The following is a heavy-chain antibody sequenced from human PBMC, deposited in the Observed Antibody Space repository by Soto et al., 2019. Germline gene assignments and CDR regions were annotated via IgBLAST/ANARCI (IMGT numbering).Heavy chain of an antibody. J-gene: IGHJ5*02. CDR3: ARVLAPNLGELLGGRVGWFDP. CDR1: GGSFSGYY. CDR2: INHSGST. Sequence: SETLSLTCAVYGGSFSGYYWSWIRQPPGKGLEWIGEINHSGSTNYNPSLKSRVTISVDTSKNQFSLKLSSVTAADTAVYYCARVLAPNLGELLGGRVGWFDPWGQGTLVTVSS. V-gene: IGHV4-34*01. D-gene: IGHD3-16*01.